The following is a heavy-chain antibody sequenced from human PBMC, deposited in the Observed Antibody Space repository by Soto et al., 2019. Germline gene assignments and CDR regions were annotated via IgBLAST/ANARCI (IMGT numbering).Heavy chain of an antibody. CDR3: ARTYYDSSGYRTRGWFDP. Sequence: KPXATLSLTFAVSGYSISSGYYWCWIRQPPGKGLEWIGSINHSGVTYYNPSLKSRVTISVDTSKNQFSLKLSSVTAADTAVYYCARTYYDSSGYRTRGWFDPWGQGTLVTVSS. D-gene: IGHD3-22*01. V-gene: IGHV4-38-2*01. CDR2: INHSGVT. J-gene: IGHJ5*02. CDR1: GYSISSGYY.